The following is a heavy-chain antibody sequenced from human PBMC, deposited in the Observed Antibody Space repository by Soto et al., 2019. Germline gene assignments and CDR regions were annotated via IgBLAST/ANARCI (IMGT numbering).Heavy chain of an antibody. D-gene: IGHD2-2*01. J-gene: IGHJ4*02. CDR2: INAGNGNT. CDR1: GYTFTSYA. CDR3: ARADRYCSRTSCYLHFDYFDD. Sequence: QVQLVQSGAEVKKPGASVKVSCKASGYTFTSYAMHWVRQAPGQRLEWMGWINAGNGNTKYSQKFQGRVTITRDTSASTAYMELSSLRSEDTAVYYCARADRYCSRTSCYLHFDYFDDWGQGSLVTVSS. V-gene: IGHV1-3*01.